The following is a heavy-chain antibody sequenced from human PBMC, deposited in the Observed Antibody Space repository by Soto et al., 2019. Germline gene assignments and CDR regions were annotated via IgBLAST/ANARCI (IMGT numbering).Heavy chain of an antibody. D-gene: IGHD3-22*01. CDR2: ISSSSSYI. J-gene: IGHJ6*02. V-gene: IGHV3-21*01. CDR3: ARKEGVITSFYYYGMDV. CDR1: GFTFSSYS. Sequence: EVQLVESGGGLVKPGGSLRLSCAASGFTFSSYSMNWVRQAPGKGLEWVSSISSSSSYIYYADSVKGRFTISRDNAKNSLYLQMNSLRAEDTAVYYCARKEGVITSFYYYGMDVWGQGTTVTVSS.